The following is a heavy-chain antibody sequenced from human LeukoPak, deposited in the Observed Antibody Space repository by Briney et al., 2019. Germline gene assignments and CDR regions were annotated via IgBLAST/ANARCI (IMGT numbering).Heavy chain of an antibody. D-gene: IGHD1-7*01. Sequence: GASVKVSCKASGYTFTSYDINWVRQATGQGLEWMGWMNPNSGNTGYAQNFQGRVTITRNTSISTAYMELSSLRSEDTAVYYCARARHSNWNYDNEFGGFDPWGQGTLVTVSS. CDR3: ARARHSNWNYDNEFGGFDP. CDR2: MNPNSGNT. CDR1: GYTFTSYD. J-gene: IGHJ5*02. V-gene: IGHV1-8*03.